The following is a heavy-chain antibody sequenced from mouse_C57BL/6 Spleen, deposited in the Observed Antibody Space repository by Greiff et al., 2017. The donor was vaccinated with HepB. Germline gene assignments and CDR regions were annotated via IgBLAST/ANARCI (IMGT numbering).Heavy chain of an antibody. CDR2: IHPNSGST. D-gene: IGHD1-1*01. CDR3: ARRGDYCGSSWYFYV. CDR1: GYTFTSYW. J-gene: IGHJ1*03. Sequence: QVQLQQPGAELVKPGASVKLSCKASGYTFTSYWMHWVKQRPGQGLEWIGMIHPNSGSTNYNEKFKSKATLTVDKSSSTAYMQLSSLTAEDSAVYDCARRGDYCGSSWYFYVWGTGTTVTVAS. V-gene: IGHV1-64*01.